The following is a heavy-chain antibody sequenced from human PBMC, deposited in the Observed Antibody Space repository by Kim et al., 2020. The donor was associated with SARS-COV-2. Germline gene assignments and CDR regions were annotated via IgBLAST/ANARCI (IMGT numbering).Heavy chain of an antibody. V-gene: IGHV3-48*02. Sequence: GVSLRLSCAASGFTFSSYSMNWVRQAPGKGLEWVSYISSSSSTIYYADSVKGRFTISRDNAKNSLYLQMNSLRDEDTAVYYCARDGAGYSSSWYGHYYYGMDVWGQGTTVTVSS. CDR3: ARDGAGYSSSWYGHYYYGMDV. CDR1: GFTFSSYS. CDR2: ISSSSSTI. D-gene: IGHD6-13*01. J-gene: IGHJ6*02.